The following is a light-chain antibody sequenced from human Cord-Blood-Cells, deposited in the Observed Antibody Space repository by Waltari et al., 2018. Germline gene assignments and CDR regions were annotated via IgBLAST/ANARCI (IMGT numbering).Light chain of an antibody. Sequence: QSALTQPASVSGSPGPSITISCTGTSSDGGGYTYVSWYQQHPGKAPKLMIYDVSNRPSGVSNRFSGSKSGNTASLTISGLQAEDEADYYCSSYTSSRVFGGGTKLTVL. V-gene: IGLV2-14*03. CDR1: SSDGGGYTY. CDR3: SSYTSSRV. J-gene: IGLJ3*02. CDR2: DVS.